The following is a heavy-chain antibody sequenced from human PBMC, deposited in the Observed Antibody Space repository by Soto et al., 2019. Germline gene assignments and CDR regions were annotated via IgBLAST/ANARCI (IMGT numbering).Heavy chain of an antibody. CDR2: INHSGST. J-gene: IGHJ4*02. CDR1: GGSFSGYY. Sequence: QVQLQQWGAGLLKPSETLSLTCAVYGGSFSGYYWSWIRQPPGKGLAWIGEINHSGSTNYNPSLKSRITTSVDTSKNQFSLKLSSVTAADAAVYYCARGLAVAGDYFDYWGQGTLVTVSS. D-gene: IGHD6-19*01. CDR3: ARGLAVAGDYFDY. V-gene: IGHV4-34*01.